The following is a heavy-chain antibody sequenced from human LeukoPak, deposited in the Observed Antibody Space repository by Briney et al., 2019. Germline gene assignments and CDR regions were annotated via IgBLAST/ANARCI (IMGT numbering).Heavy chain of an antibody. V-gene: IGHV1-2*02. CDR2: INPNSGGT. D-gene: IGHD6-6*01. J-gene: IGHJ6*03. CDR3: AREGGIARPPYLYYYIDV. Sequence: ASVKASCKASGYTFTGYYMHWVRQAPGQGLEWMGWINPNSGGTNYAQKFQGRVTMTRDTSISTAYMELSRLRSDDTAVYYCAREGGIARPPYLYYYIDVWGKGTTVTVSS. CDR1: GYTFTGYY.